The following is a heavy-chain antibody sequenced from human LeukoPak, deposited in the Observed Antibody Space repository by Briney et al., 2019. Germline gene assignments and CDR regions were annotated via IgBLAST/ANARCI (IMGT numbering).Heavy chain of an antibody. D-gene: IGHD1-14*01. CDR3: TSRTSDY. Sequence: PGGSLRLSRAPSGFTFCSYNMNCVPPPPQTGLECVSSICRGRSYIYYPPSVKGRFTISRDNAKNSLYLQMNNLRAEDTAMYYCTSRTSDYWGQGTLVTVSS. CDR2: ICRGRSYI. V-gene: IGHV3-21*01. J-gene: IGHJ4*02. CDR1: GFTFCSYN.